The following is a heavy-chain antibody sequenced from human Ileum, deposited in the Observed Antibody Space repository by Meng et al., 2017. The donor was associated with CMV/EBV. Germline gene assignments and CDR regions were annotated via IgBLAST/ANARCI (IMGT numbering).Heavy chain of an antibody. CDR1: GFAFSGYS. J-gene: IGHJ5*02. CDR2: ISSNSYYI. CDR3: AREAGAGHSSSDWFDP. V-gene: IGHV3-21*01. D-gene: IGHD4/OR15-4a*01. Sequence: GGSLKISCVASGFAFSGYSMNWVRQAPGKGLEWVSSISSNSYYIYYADSVKGRFTISRDNAHNSLYLQMDSLRAEDTAVYYCAREAGAGHSSSDWFDPWGQGTLVTVSS.